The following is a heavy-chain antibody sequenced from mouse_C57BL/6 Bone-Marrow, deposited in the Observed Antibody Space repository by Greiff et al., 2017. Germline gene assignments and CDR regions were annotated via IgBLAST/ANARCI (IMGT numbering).Heavy chain of an antibody. J-gene: IGHJ2*01. CDR1: GYAFSSSW. CDR3: ARPATGYFDY. Sequence: VQLVESGPELVKPGASVKISCKASGYAFSSSWMNWVKQRPGKGLEWIGRIYPGDGDTNYNGKFKGKATLTADKSSSTAYMQLSSLTSEDSAVYFCARPATGYFDYWGQGTTLTVSS. V-gene: IGHV1-82*01. D-gene: IGHD1-1*01. CDR2: IYPGDGDT.